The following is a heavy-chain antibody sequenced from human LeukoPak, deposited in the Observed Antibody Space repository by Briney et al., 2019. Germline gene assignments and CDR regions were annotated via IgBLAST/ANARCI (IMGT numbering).Heavy chain of an antibody. CDR1: GFTFSSYA. V-gene: IGHV3-23*01. CDR3: AKDPYGGSSGHFDY. Sequence: PGGSLRLSCAASGFTFSSYAMSWVRQAPGKGLEWASAISGSGGSTYYADSVKGRFTISRDNSKNTLYLQMNSLRAEDTAVYYCAKDPYGGSSGHFDYWGQGTLVTVSS. J-gene: IGHJ4*02. CDR2: ISGSGGST. D-gene: IGHD1-26*01.